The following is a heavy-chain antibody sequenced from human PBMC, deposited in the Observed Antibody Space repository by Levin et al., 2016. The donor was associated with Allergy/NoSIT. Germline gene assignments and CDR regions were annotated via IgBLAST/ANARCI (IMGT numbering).Heavy chain of an antibody. J-gene: IGHJ4*02. V-gene: IGHV3-23*01. CDR3: AKDYGDYPDY. Sequence: GESLKISCAASGFTFSSYAMSWVRQAPGKGLEWVSAISGSGGSTYYADSVKGRFTISRDNSKNTLYLQMNSLRAEDTAVYYCAKDYGDYPDYWGQGTLVTVSS. CDR2: ISGSGGST. D-gene: IGHD4-17*01. CDR1: GFTFSSYA.